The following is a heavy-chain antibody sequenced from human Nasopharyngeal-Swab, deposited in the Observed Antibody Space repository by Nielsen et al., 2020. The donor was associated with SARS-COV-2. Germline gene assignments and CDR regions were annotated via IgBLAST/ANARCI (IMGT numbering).Heavy chain of an antibody. Sequence: GESLKISCAASGSTVSSNYMSWVRQAPGKGLEWVSVIYSGGSTYYADSVKGRFTISRDNSKNTLYLQMNSLRAEDTAVYYCARDMLLGAGRAYYYYMDVWGKGTTVTVSS. V-gene: IGHV3-53*01. CDR2: IYSGGST. CDR1: GSTVSSNY. CDR3: ARDMLLGAGRAYYYYMDV. D-gene: IGHD3-10*01. J-gene: IGHJ6*03.